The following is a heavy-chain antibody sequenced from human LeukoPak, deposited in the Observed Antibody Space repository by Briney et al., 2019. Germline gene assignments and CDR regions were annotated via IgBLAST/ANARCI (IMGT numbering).Heavy chain of an antibody. D-gene: IGHD1-26*01. Sequence: GASVKVSCKASGYTFTSYYMHWVRQAPGQGLEWMGIINPSGGSTSYAQKFQGRVTMTRDMSTSTVYMDLSSLRSEDTAVYYCALSAGGSYPHNDAFDIWGQGTMVTVSS. CDR1: GYTFTSYY. CDR2: INPSGGST. CDR3: ALSAGGSYPHNDAFDI. J-gene: IGHJ3*02. V-gene: IGHV1-46*01.